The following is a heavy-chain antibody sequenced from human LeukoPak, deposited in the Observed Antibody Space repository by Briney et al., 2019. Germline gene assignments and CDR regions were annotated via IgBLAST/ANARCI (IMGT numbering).Heavy chain of an antibody. D-gene: IGHD5-18*01. CDR2: IIPIFGTA. CDR3: ARDPGGYSYGYTY. Sequence: SVKVSCKASGGTFSSYAISWVRQAPGQGLEWMGGIIPIFGTANYAQKFQGRVTITADESTSTAHMELSSLRSEDTAVYYCARDPGGYSYGYTYWGQGTLVTVSS. J-gene: IGHJ4*02. CDR1: GGTFSSYA. V-gene: IGHV1-69*13.